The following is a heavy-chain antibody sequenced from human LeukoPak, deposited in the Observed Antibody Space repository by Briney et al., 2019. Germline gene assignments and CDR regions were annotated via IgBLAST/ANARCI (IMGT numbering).Heavy chain of an antibody. J-gene: IGHJ4*02. CDR3: ARAPGSYRFDY. D-gene: IGHD3-10*01. V-gene: IGHV3-11*04. CDR2: ISSRGSSK. CDR1: GFTFSDYY. Sequence: KPGGSLRLSCAASGFTFSDYYMTWLRQARGGGLEWGSHISSRGSSKYYPNSVKGRFIIFRDNAKDSLDLQISSLGAEDRAVYYCARAPGSYRFDYWCQGTLVTVSS.